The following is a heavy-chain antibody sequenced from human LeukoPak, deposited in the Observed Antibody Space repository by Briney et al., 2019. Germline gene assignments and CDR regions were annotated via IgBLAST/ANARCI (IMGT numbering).Heavy chain of an antibody. D-gene: IGHD5-18*01. CDR1: GFTFSSYG. Sequence: PGGSLRLSCAASGFTFSSYGMHWVRQAPGKGLEWVAVISYDRSNKYYADSVKGRFTISRDNSKNTLYLQMNSLRAEDTAVYYCAKESDVDTVLPTPGGIDYWGQGTLVTVSS. V-gene: IGHV3-30*18. CDR2: ISYDRSNK. CDR3: AKESDVDTVLPTPGGIDY. J-gene: IGHJ4*02.